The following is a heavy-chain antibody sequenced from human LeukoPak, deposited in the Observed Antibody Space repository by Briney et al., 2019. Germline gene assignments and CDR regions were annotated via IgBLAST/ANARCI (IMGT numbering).Heavy chain of an antibody. J-gene: IGHJ6*02. Sequence: EESLRISCKGSGYSFTDYYISWVRQMPGKGLEWMAKINPRDSYTHYSPSFQGHVTISVDKSVTTAYLLWSSLEASDSATYYCARQGVMTSYSYALDVWGHGTTVTVSS. V-gene: IGHV5-10-1*01. CDR3: ARQGVMTSYSYALDV. CDR2: INPRDSYT. D-gene: IGHD3-22*01. CDR1: GYSFTDYY.